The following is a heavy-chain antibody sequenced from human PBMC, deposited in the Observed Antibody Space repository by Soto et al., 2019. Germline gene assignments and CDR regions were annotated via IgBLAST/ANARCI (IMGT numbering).Heavy chain of an antibody. Sequence: QVPLVQSGAEMKNPGASVKVSCKASGYTFTSYGISWVRQAPGQGLEWMGWISGFNDDTNHAQKLQGRVTMTKDTPTSTAYMELRSLKFDDTAVYYCARSGSYYPARNWFGPWGQGTLVTVSS. V-gene: IGHV1-18*01. CDR3: ARSGSYYPARNWFGP. CDR1: GYTFTSYG. J-gene: IGHJ5*02. CDR2: ISGFNDDT. D-gene: IGHD3-10*01.